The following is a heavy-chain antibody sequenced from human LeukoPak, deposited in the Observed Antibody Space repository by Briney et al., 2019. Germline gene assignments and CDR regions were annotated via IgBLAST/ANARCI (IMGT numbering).Heavy chain of an antibody. CDR1: GGSISSSSYY. CDR2: IYYSGST. Sequence: PSETLSLTCTVSGGSISSSSYYWGWIRQPPGKGLEWIGSIYYSGSTYYNPSLKSRVTISVDTSKNQFSLKLSSVTAADTAVYYCARDQGGSWTRGFDYWGQGTLVTVSS. J-gene: IGHJ4*02. CDR3: ARDQGGSWTRGFDY. D-gene: IGHD1-26*01. V-gene: IGHV4-39*07.